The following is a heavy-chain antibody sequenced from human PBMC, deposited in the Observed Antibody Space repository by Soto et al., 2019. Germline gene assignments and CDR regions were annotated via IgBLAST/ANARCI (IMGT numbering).Heavy chain of an antibody. V-gene: IGHV1-18*01. Sequence: ASVKVSCKASGYTFTSYGISWVRQAPGQGLEWMGWISAYNGNTNYAQKLQGRVTMTPDTSTSTAYMELRSLRSDDTAVYYCARVAVVVPAAMRAYYYYYYMDVWGKGTTVTVSS. CDR2: ISAYNGNT. CDR3: ARVAVVVPAAMRAYYYYYYMDV. J-gene: IGHJ6*03. D-gene: IGHD2-2*01. CDR1: GYTFTSYG.